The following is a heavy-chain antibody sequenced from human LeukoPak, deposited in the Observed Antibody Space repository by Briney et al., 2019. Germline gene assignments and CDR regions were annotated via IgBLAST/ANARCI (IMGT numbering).Heavy chain of an antibody. Sequence: GGSLRLSCAASGFTFSDYYMSWIRQAPGKGLEWVSYISSSGSTTLYADSVKGRLTMTRDNAKNSLYLKMNSLRDEDTAVYYCARGGVPIYYYYMDVWGKGATVTISS. CDR3: ARGGVPIYYYYMDV. V-gene: IGHV3-11*01. CDR2: ISSSGSTT. J-gene: IGHJ6*03. CDR1: GFTFSDYY.